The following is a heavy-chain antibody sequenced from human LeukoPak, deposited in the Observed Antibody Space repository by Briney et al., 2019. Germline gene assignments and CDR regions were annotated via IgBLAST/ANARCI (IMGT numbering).Heavy chain of an antibody. CDR3: ARGPAGYCSGGSCYPPYYYYYMDV. CDR1: GYTFTGYY. J-gene: IGHJ6*03. V-gene: IGHV1-2*02. D-gene: IGHD2-15*01. CDR2: INPNSGGT. Sequence: GASVKVSCKASGYTFTGYYMHWVRQAPGQGLEWMGWINPNSGGTNYAQKFQGRVTMTRDTSISTAYMELSRLRSDDTAVYYCARGPAGYCSGGSCYPPYYYYYMDVWGKGTTVTVSS.